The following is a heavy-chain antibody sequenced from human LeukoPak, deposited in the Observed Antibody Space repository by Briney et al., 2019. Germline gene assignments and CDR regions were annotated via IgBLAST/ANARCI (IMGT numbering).Heavy chain of an antibody. Sequence: ASVKVSCKASGYTFTGYYMHWVRQAPGQGLEWMGWINPNSGGTNYAQKFQGRVTMTRDTSISTAYMELSRLRCDDTAVYCCARGCGGGATIFYYFDYWGQGTLVTVSS. CDR2: INPNSGGT. CDR1: GYTFTGYY. D-gene: IGHD3-3*01. J-gene: IGHJ4*02. V-gene: IGHV1-2*02. CDR3: ARGCGGGATIFYYFDY.